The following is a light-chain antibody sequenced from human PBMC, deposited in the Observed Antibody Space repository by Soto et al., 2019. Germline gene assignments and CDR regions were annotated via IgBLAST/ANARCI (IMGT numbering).Light chain of an antibody. V-gene: IGLV2-8*01. CDR3: SSYAGRTMYV. Sequence: QSSLTQPPSASGSPGQSATISCTGTSSDVGKYDYVSWFQHHPGKAPKLIIYEVSKRPSGVPDRFSGSKSGSTASLTVSGLQTEDEADDYCSSYAGRTMYVFGTGTKVTVL. CDR1: SSDVGKYDY. J-gene: IGLJ1*01. CDR2: EVS.